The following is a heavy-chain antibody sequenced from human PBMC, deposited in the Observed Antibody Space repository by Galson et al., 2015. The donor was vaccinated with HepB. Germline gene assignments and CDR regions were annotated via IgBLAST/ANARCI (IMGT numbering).Heavy chain of an antibody. V-gene: IGHV2-5*02. CDR3: VHSLAGVAGWGYYFDY. CDR1: GFSLTTGGVG. CDR2: IYWDDDK. J-gene: IGHJ4*02. Sequence: LVKPTQTLTLTCTFSGFSLTTGGVGVGWIRQPPGKALEWLALIYWDDDKRYSPSLESRLTITKDTSKNQVVLTMTNMNPVDTGTYYCVHSLAGVAGWGYYFDYWGLGTLVTVSS. D-gene: IGHD6-19*01.